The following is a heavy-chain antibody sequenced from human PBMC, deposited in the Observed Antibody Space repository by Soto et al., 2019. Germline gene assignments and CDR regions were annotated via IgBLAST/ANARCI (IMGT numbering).Heavy chain of an antibody. D-gene: IGHD4-17*01. CDR1: GYSFTSYW. CDR3: GEFDY. CDR2: IYLGDSDT. V-gene: IGHV5-51*01. Sequence: PGESLKISCKGSGYSFTSYWIGWVRQMPGKGLEWMGIIYLGDSDTRYSPSFQGQVTISADKPINTAYLQWSSWSEPNDYGDYRGEFDYWGQGTLVTVSS. J-gene: IGHJ4*02.